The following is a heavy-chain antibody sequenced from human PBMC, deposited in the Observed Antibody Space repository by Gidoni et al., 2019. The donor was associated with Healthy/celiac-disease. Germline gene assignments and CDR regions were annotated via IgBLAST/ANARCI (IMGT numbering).Heavy chain of an antibody. CDR3: ARSAYGSGSYYRHRPHPHFDY. CDR1: GGSISSSSYY. CDR2: IYYSGST. J-gene: IGHJ4*02. V-gene: IGHV4-39*07. D-gene: IGHD3-10*01. Sequence: QLQLQESGPGLVKPSETLSLTCTVSGGSISSSSYYWGWIRQPPGKGLEWIGSIYYSGSTYYNPSLKSRVTISVDTSKNQFSLKLSSVTAADTAVYYCARSAYGSGSYYRHRPHPHFDYWGQGTLVTVSS.